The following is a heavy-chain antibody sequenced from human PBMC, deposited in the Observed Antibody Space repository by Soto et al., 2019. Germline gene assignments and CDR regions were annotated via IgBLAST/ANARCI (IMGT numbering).Heavy chain of an antibody. J-gene: IGHJ5*02. CDR3: ARDVVTAVAGSVNWFDP. CDR1: GFSLRTYG. CDR2: IWYDGTKK. Sequence: QVQLVESGGGVVQSGRSLTLSCAASGFSLRTYGMQWLRRAPGKGLEWVAFIWYDGTKKFYANSVKGRSTISKDNSNNILYLQMRVLRAEDTAVYYCARDVVTAVAGSVNWFDPWGQGTLVTVSS. V-gene: IGHV3-33*01. D-gene: IGHD6-19*01.